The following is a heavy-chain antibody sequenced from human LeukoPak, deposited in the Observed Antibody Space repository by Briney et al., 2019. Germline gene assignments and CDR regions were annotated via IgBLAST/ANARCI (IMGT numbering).Heavy chain of an antibody. D-gene: IGHD3-10*01. CDR3: ARQVLLWFGELSAQFDF. J-gene: IGHJ4*02. Sequence: SETLSLTCAVYGGSFSGYYWGWIRQPPGRGLEWIGSIYYSGSTYYNPSLESRVTISVDTSKNQFSLRLSSVTAADTAVYYCARQVLLWFGELSAQFDFWGQGTLVTVSS. CDR1: GGSFSGYY. CDR2: IYYSGST. V-gene: IGHV4-39*01.